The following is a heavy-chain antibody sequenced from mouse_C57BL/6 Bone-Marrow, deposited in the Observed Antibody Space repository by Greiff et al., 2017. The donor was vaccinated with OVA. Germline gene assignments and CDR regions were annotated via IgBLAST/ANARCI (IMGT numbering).Heavy chain of an antibody. J-gene: IGHJ2*01. CDR1: GFTFSDYY. CDR3: ARHGGRYFDY. V-gene: IGHV5-12*01. Sequence: EVKLQESGGGLVQPGGSLKLSCAASGFTFSDYYMYWVRQTPEKRLEWVAYISNGGGSTYYPDTVKGRFTISRDNAKNTLYLQMSRLKSEDTAMYYCARHGGRYFDYWGQGTTLTVSS. CDR2: ISNGGGST.